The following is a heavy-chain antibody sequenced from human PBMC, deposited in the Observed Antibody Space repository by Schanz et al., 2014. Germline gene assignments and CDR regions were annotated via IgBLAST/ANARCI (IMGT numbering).Heavy chain of an antibody. V-gene: IGHV3-23*04. J-gene: IGHJ6*02. CDR2: IGGDASRT. CDR1: GFNFITFA. Sequence: EVHLVESGGGLVQPGGSLRLSCAASGFNFITFAMSWVRQAPGKGPEWVSAIGGDASRTYYADSVKGRFTISRDNSKSTLYLQMNSLRADDTAVYYCARRITGTHHNPYYHGMDVWGQGTTVTVSS. CDR3: ARRITGTHHNPYYHGMDV. D-gene: IGHD1-20*01.